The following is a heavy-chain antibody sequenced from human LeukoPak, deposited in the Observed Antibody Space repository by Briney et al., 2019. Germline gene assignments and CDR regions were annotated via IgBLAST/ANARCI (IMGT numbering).Heavy chain of an antibody. V-gene: IGHV4-31*03. CDR3: ARSRAWRFGEFDP. J-gene: IGHJ5*02. CDR1: GGSISSGGYY. CDR2: IYYSGST. D-gene: IGHD3-10*01. Sequence: SETLSLTCTVSGGSISSGGYYWSWIRQHPGKGLEWIGYIYYSGSTYYNPSLKSRVTISVDTSKNQFSLKLSSVTAADTAVYYCARSRAWRFGEFDPWGQGTLVTVSS.